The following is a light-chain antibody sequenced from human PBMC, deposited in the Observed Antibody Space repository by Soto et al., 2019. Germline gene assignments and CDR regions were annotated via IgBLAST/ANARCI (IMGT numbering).Light chain of an antibody. CDR1: SGHSTYA. J-gene: IGLJ3*02. CDR2: LNSDGSH. Sequence: QPVLTQSPSASAPLGASVKLTCTLSSGHSTYAIAWHQQQPEKGPRYLMKLNSDGSHNKGDGIPDRFSGSSSGAERYLTISSLQSEDEADYYCQTWVTGPPWVFGGGTKVTVL. V-gene: IGLV4-69*01. CDR3: QTWVTGPPWV.